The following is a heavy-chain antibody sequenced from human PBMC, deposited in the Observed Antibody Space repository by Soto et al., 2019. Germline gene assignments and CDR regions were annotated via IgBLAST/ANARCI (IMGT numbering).Heavy chain of an antibody. CDR1: GFTFSSYG. CDR2: ISYDGSNK. J-gene: IGHJ4*02. V-gene: IGHV3-30*18. Sequence: QVQLVESGGGVVQPGRSLRLSCAASGFTFSSYGMHWVRQAPGKGLEWVAVISYDGSNKYYADSVKGRFTISRDNSKNTLYLQMNSLRAEDTAVYYCAKRMGWEYYYGSGSPDEDYFDYWGQGTLVTVSS. CDR3: AKRMGWEYYYGSGSPDEDYFDY. D-gene: IGHD3-10*01.